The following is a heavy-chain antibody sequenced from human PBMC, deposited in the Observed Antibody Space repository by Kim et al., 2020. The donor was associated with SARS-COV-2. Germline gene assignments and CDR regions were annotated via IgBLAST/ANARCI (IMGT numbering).Heavy chain of an antibody. CDR1: GGSLSGYY. Sequence: SETLSLTCSVSGGSLSGYYWSWIRQSPSKGLEWIGSVNDSVTAYYDPSLKSRVSISTDMSKNHFSLDLRFVTVEDTARYYCVRGFPSFDPWGQGILVTVSS. V-gene: IGHV4-59*01. J-gene: IGHJ5*01. CDR2: VNDSVTA. CDR3: VRGFPSFDP.